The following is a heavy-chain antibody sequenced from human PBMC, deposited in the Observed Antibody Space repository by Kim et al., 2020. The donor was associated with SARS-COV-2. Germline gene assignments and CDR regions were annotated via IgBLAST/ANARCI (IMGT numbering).Heavy chain of an antibody. D-gene: IGHD5-18*01. CDR1: GFTFSSYW. Sequence: GGSLRLSCAASGFTFSSYWMSWVRQAPGKGLEWVANIKQDGSEKYYVDSVKGRFTISRDNAKNSLYLQMNSLRAEDTAVYYCARKRGYSYGYFFFDYWGQGTLVTVSS. CDR2: IKQDGSEK. J-gene: IGHJ4*02. CDR3: ARKRGYSYGYFFFDY. V-gene: IGHV3-7*03.